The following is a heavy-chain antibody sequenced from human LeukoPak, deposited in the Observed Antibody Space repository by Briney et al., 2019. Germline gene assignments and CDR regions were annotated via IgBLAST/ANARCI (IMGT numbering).Heavy chain of an antibody. CDR3: ARDRHDCSSTSCLNWFDP. Sequence: GGSLRLSCAASGFTFSSYWMSWVRQAPGKGLEWVAVISYDGSNKYYADSVKGRFTISRDNSKNTLYLQMNSLRAEDTAVYYCARDRHDCSSTSCLNWFDPWGQGTLVTVSS. J-gene: IGHJ5*02. CDR2: ISYDGSNK. CDR1: GFTFSSYW. D-gene: IGHD2-2*01. V-gene: IGHV3-30-3*01.